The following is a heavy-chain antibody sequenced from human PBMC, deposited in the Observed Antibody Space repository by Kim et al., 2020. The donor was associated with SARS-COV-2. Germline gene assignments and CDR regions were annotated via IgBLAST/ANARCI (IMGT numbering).Heavy chain of an antibody. V-gene: IGHV3-23*01. CDR3: AKDEDIVVVPAADKLTYFQH. D-gene: IGHD2-2*01. Sequence: GGSLRLSCAASGFTFSSYAMSWVRQAPGKGLEWVSAISGSGGSTYYADSVKGRFTISRDNSKNTLYLQMNSLRAEDTAVYYCAKDEDIVVVPAADKLTYFQHWGQGTLVTVSS. CDR1: GFTFSSYA. J-gene: IGHJ1*01. CDR2: ISGSGGST.